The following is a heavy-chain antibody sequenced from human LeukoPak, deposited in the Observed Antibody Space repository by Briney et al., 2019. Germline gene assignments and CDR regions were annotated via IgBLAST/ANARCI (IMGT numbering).Heavy chain of an antibody. Sequence: SETPSLTCAVYGGSFSAYYWSWIRQPPGKGLEWIGEINHSGSTNYNPSLKSRVTISVDMSKNQFSLQLSSVTAADTAVYYCARGSSGWYAGRRYYFDYWGQGTLVTVSS. V-gene: IGHV4-34*01. D-gene: IGHD6-19*01. CDR1: GGSFSAYY. J-gene: IGHJ4*02. CDR3: ARGSSGWYAGRRYYFDY. CDR2: INHSGST.